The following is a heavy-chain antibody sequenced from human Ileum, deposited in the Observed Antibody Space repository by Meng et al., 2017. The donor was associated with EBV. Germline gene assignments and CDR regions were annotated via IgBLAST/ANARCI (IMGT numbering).Heavy chain of an antibody. CDR1: GYTLNELS. CDR3: ARVTGSGYVPVF. D-gene: IGHD5-12*01. V-gene: IGHV1-24*01. Sequence: VQVVQSGAEVRKHGAPVKVPCTVSGYTLNELSMHWVRQAPGKGLEWVAGFDPGDGKTINAQEFQGRVTMTEDTSTDTAYMELRSLRSDDTAVYYCARVTGSGYVPVFWGQGTLVTVSS. CDR2: FDPGDGKT. J-gene: IGHJ4*02.